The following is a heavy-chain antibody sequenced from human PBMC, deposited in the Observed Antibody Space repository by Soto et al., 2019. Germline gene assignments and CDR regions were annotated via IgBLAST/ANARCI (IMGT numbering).Heavy chain of an antibody. J-gene: IGHJ4*02. CDR3: ATILSSGGYDYR. D-gene: IGHD5-12*01. CDR2: IYPGGNT. CDR1: GFTVSSNY. Sequence: EVQLVESGGGLVQPGGSLRLSCAVSGFTVSSNYMTWVRQAPGKGLEWVSVIYPGGNTYYADLVKGRFTISRDNSKNTVYLQMNSLRAEDTAVYYCATILSSGGYDYRWGQGTLVTVSS. V-gene: IGHV3-66*01.